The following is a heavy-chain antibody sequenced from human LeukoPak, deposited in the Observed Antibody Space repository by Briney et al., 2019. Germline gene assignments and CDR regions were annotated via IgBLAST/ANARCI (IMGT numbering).Heavy chain of an antibody. CDR1: GFTFSYAW. D-gene: IGHD2/OR15-2a*01. J-gene: IGHJ4*02. CDR3: VTDSRGRGPNPLSSRIDY. CDR2: IKCKTDGGTT. V-gene: IGHV3-15*01. Sequence: PGGSLRLSCAASGFTFSYAWMSWVRQAPGNGLEWVGRIKCKTDGGTTDYAAPVKGRFTISRDDSKNTLYLQMNSLKSEDTAVYYCVTDSRGRGPNPLSSRIDYWGQGSLVTVSS.